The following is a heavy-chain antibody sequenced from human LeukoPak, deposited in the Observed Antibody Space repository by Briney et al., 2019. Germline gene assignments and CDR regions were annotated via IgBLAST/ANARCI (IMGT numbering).Heavy chain of an antibody. CDR3: ARVPILPDIVVVPAAIAIAYYYYMDV. V-gene: IGHV4-39*01. CDR1: GGSISSYY. Sequence: SETLSLTCAVSGGSISSYYWGWIRQPPGKGLEWIGTIYYSGSTYYNPSLQSRVTISADTPKNQFSLKLSSVTAVDTAVYYCARVPILPDIVVVPAAIAIAYYYYMDVWGKGTTVTVSS. CDR2: IYYSGST. J-gene: IGHJ6*03. D-gene: IGHD2-2*02.